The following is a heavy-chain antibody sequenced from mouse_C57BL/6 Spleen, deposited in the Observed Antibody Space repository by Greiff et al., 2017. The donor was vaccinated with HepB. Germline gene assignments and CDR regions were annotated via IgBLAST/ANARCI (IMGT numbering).Heavy chain of an antibody. Sequence: LVESGPELVKPGASVKISCKASGYSFTDYNMNWVKQSNGKSLEWIGVINPNYGTTSYNQKFKGKATLTVDQSSSTAYMQLNSLTSEDSAVYYCARSDYYYGSSYGWYFDVWGTGTTVTVSS. CDR2: INPNYGTT. D-gene: IGHD1-1*01. CDR1: GYSFTDYN. CDR3: ARSDYYYGSSYGWYFDV. J-gene: IGHJ1*03. V-gene: IGHV1-39*01.